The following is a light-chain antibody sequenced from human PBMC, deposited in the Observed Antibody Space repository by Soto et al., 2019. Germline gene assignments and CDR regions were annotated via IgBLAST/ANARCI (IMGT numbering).Light chain of an antibody. Sequence: QSALTQPASVSGSAGQSITISCSGTMRDVGAYNLVSWYQQHPGKAPKLTIYEVSNRPSGVSNRFSGSKSGNTASLTISGLQAEDEADYYCTSYTSSSTSVVFGGGTKLTVL. J-gene: IGLJ2*01. CDR2: EVS. CDR3: TSYTSSSTSVV. CDR1: MRDVGAYNL. V-gene: IGLV2-14*01.